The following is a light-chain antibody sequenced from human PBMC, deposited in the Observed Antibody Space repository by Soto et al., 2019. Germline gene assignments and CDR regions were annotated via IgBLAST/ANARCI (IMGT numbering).Light chain of an antibody. CDR1: SSDIGTYDY. Sequence: QSVLTQPASVSGSPGQSITISCTGTSSDIGTYDYVSWYQHHPGKAPKLMIYEVTNRPSGVSDRFSGSKSGKTASLTISGLQAEDEADYYCSSYTTTTTPVVFGGGTQQTVL. V-gene: IGLV2-14*01. J-gene: IGLJ2*01. CDR3: SSYTTTTTPVV. CDR2: EVT.